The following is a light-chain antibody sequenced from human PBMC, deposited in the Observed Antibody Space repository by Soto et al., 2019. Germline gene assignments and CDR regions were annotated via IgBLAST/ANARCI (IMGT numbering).Light chain of an antibody. CDR2: HAS. Sequence: AVQLTQSPSSLSATVGDRVTITCRPSQGMSSGVAWYQQKPGKAPKLLIHHASSLQSGVPSRFSGSAAETKFTLTVRSLQQEDFATYYRQQFNEYPCAVGHGTKLE. J-gene: IGKJ2*02. CDR1: QGMSSG. V-gene: IGKV1D-13*01. CDR3: QQFNEYPCA.